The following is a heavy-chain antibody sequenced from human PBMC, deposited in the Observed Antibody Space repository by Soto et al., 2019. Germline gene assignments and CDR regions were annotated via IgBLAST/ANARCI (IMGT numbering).Heavy chain of an antibody. CDR3: ARDPGDPVLRY. J-gene: IGHJ4*02. V-gene: IGHV1-69*08. D-gene: IGHD3-16*01. CDR2: IIPILGIA. CDR1: GGTFSSYT. Sequence: QVQLVQSGAEVKKPGSSVKVSCKASGGTFSSYTISWVRQAPGQGLEWMGRIIPILGIANYAQKFQGRVTITADKSESPAYMELSSLRSEDTAVYYCARDPGDPVLRYWGQGTLVTASS.